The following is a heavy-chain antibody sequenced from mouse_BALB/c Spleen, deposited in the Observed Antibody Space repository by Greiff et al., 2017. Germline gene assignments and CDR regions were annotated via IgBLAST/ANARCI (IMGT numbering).Heavy chain of an antibody. CDR2: ISSGSSTI. Sequence: EVQGVESGGGLVQPGGSRKLSCAASGFTFSSFGMHWVRQAPEKGLEWVAYISSGSSTIYYADTVKGRFTISRDNPKNTLFLQMTSLRSEDTAMYYCAAGSYSMDYWGQGTSVTVSS. D-gene: IGHD2-12*01. V-gene: IGHV5-17*02. CDR1: GFTFSSFG. J-gene: IGHJ4*01. CDR3: AAGSYSMDY.